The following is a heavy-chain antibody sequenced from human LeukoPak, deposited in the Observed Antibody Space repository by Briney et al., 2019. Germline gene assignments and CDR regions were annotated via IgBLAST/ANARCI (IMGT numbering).Heavy chain of an antibody. Sequence: GGSLRLSCAASGFTFSSSGMHWVRQAPGKGLEWVSVIYCGGSTYYADSVTGRFTISIDNAKNTLYLQMNSLRAEDTAVYYCASALYGDYGTAFDIWGQGTMVTVSS. CDR3: ASALYGDYGTAFDI. J-gene: IGHJ3*02. D-gene: IGHD4-17*01. CDR2: IYCGGST. CDR1: GFTFSSSG. V-gene: IGHV3-NL1*01.